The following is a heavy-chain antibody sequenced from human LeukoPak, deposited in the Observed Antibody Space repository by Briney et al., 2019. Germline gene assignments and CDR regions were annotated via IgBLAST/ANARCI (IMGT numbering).Heavy chain of an antibody. CDR2: NSGSGDNT. Sequence: PGGSLRLSCAASGFTVSSNYMSWVRQAPGKGLEWVSANSGSGDNTYYADSVKGRFTISRDNAKNSLYLQMNSLRAEDTAVYYCARGRRSPYYYGSGSYEDYWGQGTLVTVSS. V-gene: IGHV3-23*01. CDR3: ARGRRSPYYYGSGSYEDY. J-gene: IGHJ4*02. CDR1: GFTVSSNY. D-gene: IGHD3-10*01.